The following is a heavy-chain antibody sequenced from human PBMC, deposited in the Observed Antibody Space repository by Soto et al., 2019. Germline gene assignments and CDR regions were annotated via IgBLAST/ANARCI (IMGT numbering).Heavy chain of an antibody. J-gene: IGHJ3*02. V-gene: IGHV1-46*01. CDR3: ARAGGSDSSGYPLDAFDI. CDR1: GYTFTSYY. CDR2: INPSGGST. D-gene: IGHD3-22*01. Sequence: ASVKVSCKASGYTFTSYYMHWVRQAPGQGLEWMGIINPSGGSTSYAQKFQGRVTMTRDTSTSTVYMELSSLRSEDTAVYYCARAGGSDSSGYPLDAFDIWGQGTMVTVSS.